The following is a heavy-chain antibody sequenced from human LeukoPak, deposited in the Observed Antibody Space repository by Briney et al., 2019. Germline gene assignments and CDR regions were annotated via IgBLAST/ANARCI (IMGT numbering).Heavy chain of an antibody. V-gene: IGHV4-39*01. CDR2: IYYSGIT. J-gene: IGHJ5*02. D-gene: IGHD6-13*01. Sequence: SETLSLTCTVSGGSISSSNYYWGWIRQPPGKGLEWIGSIYYSGITFYNPALKIRVTMSVDTSKNQFSLNLSSVTAADTAVYYCARLIIAAAGPGRWFDPWGQGTLVTVSS. CDR1: GGSISSSNYY. CDR3: ARLIIAAAGPGRWFDP.